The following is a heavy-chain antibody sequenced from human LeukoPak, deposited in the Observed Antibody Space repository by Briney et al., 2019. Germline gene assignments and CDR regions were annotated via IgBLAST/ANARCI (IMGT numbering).Heavy chain of an antibody. CDR1: GFTFGIYW. D-gene: IGHD3-3*01. CDR2: ISGSSSTM. J-gene: IGHJ6*03. CDR3: ARPLNTIFGVWDYYYMDV. V-gene: IGHV3-48*01. Sequence: GGSLRLSCAASGFTFGIYWMSWVRQAPGKGLEWVSYISGSSSTMYYADSVRGRFTISRDNAKNSLYLQMNSLRAEDTAVYYCARPLNTIFGVWDYYYMDVWGKGTTVTVSS.